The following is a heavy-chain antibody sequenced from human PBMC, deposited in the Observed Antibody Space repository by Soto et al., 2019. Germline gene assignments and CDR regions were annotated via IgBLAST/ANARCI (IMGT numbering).Heavy chain of an antibody. D-gene: IGHD5-12*01. CDR1: GYPFTSYD. V-gene: IGHV1-8*01. J-gene: IGHJ4*02. CDR2: MNPNSGNT. CDR3: ARGRGDGYNFYFDY. Sequence: ASVKASCKASGYPFTSYDMNWVRQATGQGLEWMGWMNPNSGNTGYAQKFQGRVTMTRNTSISTAYMELSSLRSEDTAVYYCARGRGDGYNFYFDYWGQGTLVTVSS.